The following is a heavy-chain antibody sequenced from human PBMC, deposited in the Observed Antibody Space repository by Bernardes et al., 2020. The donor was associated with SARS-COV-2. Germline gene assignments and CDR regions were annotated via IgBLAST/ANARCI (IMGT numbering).Heavy chain of an antibody. Sequence: QTLSLTCAISGDSVSSNSAAWNWFRQSPSRGLEWLGRTYFRSMWFNDYGVAVKGRVTFSPDTSKNQISLQLSSVTPEDTAVYYCAREGSFGSGVNWFDPWGQGTLVTVSS. J-gene: IGHJ5*02. CDR1: GDSVSSNSAA. CDR2: TYFRSMWFN. CDR3: AREGSFGSGVNWFDP. V-gene: IGHV6-1*01. D-gene: IGHD3-10*01.